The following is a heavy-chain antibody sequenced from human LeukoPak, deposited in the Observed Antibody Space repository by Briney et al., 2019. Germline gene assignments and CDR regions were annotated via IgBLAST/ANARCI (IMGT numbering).Heavy chain of an antibody. D-gene: IGHD1-26*01. Sequence: GGSLRLSCAASGFTFSSKSMSSVRQAPGKGLEWVSVIYSGGSTYYADSVKGRFTISRDNSKNTLYLQMNSLRAEDTAVYYCARDSSIGSGDYWGQGTLVTVSS. CDR2: IYSGGST. CDR1: GFTFSSKS. CDR3: ARDSSIGSGDY. V-gene: IGHV3-53*01. J-gene: IGHJ4*02.